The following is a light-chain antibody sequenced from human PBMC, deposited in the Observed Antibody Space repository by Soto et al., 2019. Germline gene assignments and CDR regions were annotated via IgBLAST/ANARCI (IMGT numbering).Light chain of an antibody. V-gene: IGKV3-20*01. CDR2: AAS. Sequence: IVLTQSPGTLSLSPGERATLSCRAIQSVSSNSFVWYQQKPGQAPRLPLYAASSRATGIPNRFSGSGSGTDFALTVSTREPEDVAVYFCQQYGNSPPLYAFGQGTKV. J-gene: IGKJ2*01. CDR1: QSVSSNS. CDR3: QQYGNSPPLYA.